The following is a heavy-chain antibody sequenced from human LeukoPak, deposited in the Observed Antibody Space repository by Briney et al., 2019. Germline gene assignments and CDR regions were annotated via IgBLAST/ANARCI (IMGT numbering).Heavy chain of an antibody. CDR2: ISGSGGST. CDR1: GFTFSSYA. D-gene: IGHD3-10*01. V-gene: IGHV3-23*01. Sequence: GGSLRLSCAASGFTFSSYAMSWVRQAPGKGLEWVSAISGSGGSTYYADSVKGRFTISRDNSKNTLYLQMNSLRAEDTAVYYCAKMGSGGSGSYYRGYFDYWGQGTLVTVSS. J-gene: IGHJ4*02. CDR3: AKMGSGGSGSYYRGYFDY.